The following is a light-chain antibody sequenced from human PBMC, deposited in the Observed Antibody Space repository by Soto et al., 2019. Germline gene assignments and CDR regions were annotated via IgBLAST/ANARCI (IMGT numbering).Light chain of an antibody. Sequence: QSALTQPASVSGSPGQSITISCTGTSSDVDGSNYVSWYQQHPGKAPKLMIYDVSNRPSGVSNRFSGSKSGNTASLTIFGLQAEDEADYYCGSYTSSSTLYVFGTGTKLTVL. CDR3: GSYTSSSTLYV. CDR2: DVS. CDR1: SSDVDGSNY. J-gene: IGLJ1*01. V-gene: IGLV2-14*01.